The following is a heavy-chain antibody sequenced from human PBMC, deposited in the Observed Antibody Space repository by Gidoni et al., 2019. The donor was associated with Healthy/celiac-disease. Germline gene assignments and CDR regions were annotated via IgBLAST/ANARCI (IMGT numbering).Heavy chain of an antibody. V-gene: IGHV3-30-3*01. Sequence: TFSSYAMHWVRQAPGKGLEWVAVISYDGSNKYYADSVKGLFTISRDNSKNTLYLQMNSLRAEDTAVYYCARVFGVVTHYYYYGMDVWGQGTTVTVSS. CDR2: ISYDGSNK. CDR1: TFSSYA. J-gene: IGHJ6*02. CDR3: ARVFGVVTHYYYYGMDV. D-gene: IGHD3-3*01.